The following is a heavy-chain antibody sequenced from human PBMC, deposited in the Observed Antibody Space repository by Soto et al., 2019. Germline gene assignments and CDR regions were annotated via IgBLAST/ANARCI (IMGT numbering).Heavy chain of an antibody. CDR1: GYSFTTYG. CDR3: AREGPAPYYYYGMDV. CDR2: ISAYNGNT. J-gene: IGHJ6*02. V-gene: IGHV1-18*01. Sequence: QVQLVQSGGEVKKPGVSVKVSCKTSGYSFTTYGISWVRQAPGQGLEWMGWISAYNGNTNYAQKLQDRVTMTTDTSTSTAYMELRSLRSDDTAVYYCAREGPAPYYYYGMDVWGQGSTVTVSS.